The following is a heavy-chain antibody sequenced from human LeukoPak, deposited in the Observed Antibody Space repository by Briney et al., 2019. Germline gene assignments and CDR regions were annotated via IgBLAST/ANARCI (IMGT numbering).Heavy chain of an antibody. CDR1: GGSISGNSYY. CDR3: ARRTYSENYWKHFDS. D-gene: IGHD1-26*01. J-gene: IGHJ4*02. V-gene: IGHV4-39*01. CDR2: IYYSENT. Sequence: SETLSLTCTVSGGSISGNSYYWGWIRQPPGKGLEWIGSIYYSENTYYNPSLKSRVSISVDTSKNQFSLKLSSVTAADTAVYYCARRTYSENYWKHFDSWGQGTLVTVSS.